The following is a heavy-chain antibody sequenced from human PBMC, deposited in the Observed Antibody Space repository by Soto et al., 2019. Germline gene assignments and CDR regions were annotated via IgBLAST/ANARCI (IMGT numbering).Heavy chain of an antibody. Sequence: QVQLQESGPGLVKPSQTLSLTCNVSGVSISSGGYYWSWIRQHPAKGLEWIGHIYYSGSTYYNPSRDSRVTIAVYTSKNPFSRKLSSVTAADTAVYYCARGRPDDYGDPDYFDYWGQGALVTVSS. V-gene: IGHV4-31*03. CDR2: IYYSGST. CDR1: GVSISSGGYY. D-gene: IGHD4-17*01. CDR3: ARGRPDDYGDPDYFDY. J-gene: IGHJ4*02.